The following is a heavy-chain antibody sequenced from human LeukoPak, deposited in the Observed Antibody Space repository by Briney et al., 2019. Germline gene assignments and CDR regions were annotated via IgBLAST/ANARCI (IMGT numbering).Heavy chain of an antibody. D-gene: IGHD3-22*01. J-gene: IGHJ4*02. CDR2: ISVYNGNT. Sequence: ASVKVSCKASGYTFTNYGISWVRQAPGQGLEWMGWISVYNGNTNYAQKLQGRVTMTTDTSTSTAYMELRSLRSDDTAVYYCAREDDSSGIFDYWGQGTLVTVSS. CDR3: AREDDSSGIFDY. V-gene: IGHV1-18*01. CDR1: GYTFTNYG.